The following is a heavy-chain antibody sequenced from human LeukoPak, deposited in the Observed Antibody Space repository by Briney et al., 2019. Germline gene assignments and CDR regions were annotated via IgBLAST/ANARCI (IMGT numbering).Heavy chain of an antibody. CDR1: GGSISTGGYY. J-gene: IGHJ4*02. V-gene: IGHV4-31*03. CDR3: TRVVAAMVYYFDY. Sequence: SETLSLTCTVSGGSISTGGYYWSWVRQHPGKGLEWIGYIYYSGITFYNPSLKSRVAISLDTSKNQFSLNLSSVTAADTAVYYCTRVVAAMVYYFDYWGQGTLVTVSS. CDR2: IYYSGIT. D-gene: IGHD5-18*01.